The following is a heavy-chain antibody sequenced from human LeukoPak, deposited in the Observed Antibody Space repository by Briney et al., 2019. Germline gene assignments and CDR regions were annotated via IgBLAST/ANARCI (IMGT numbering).Heavy chain of an antibody. CDR2: ISGRGGRT. D-gene: IGHD3-22*01. CDR3: AKPYYYDSSGYSLVDAFDI. V-gene: IGHV3-23*01. CDR1: GFTFSSYA. J-gene: IGHJ3*02. Sequence: GGSLRLSCAASGFTFSSYAMSWVRQAPGKGLEWVSAISGRGGRTYYADSVKGRFTISRDNSKNPLYLQMNSLRAEDTAVYYCAKPYYYDSSGYSLVDAFDIWGQGTMVTVSS.